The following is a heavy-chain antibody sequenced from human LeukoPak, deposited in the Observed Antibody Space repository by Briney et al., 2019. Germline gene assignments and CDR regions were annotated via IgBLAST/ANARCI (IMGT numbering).Heavy chain of an antibody. CDR2: ISYDGSNK. V-gene: IGHV3-30*04. D-gene: IGHD6-19*01. Sequence: GGSLRLSCAASGFTFSSYAMHWVRQAPGKGLEWVAVISYDGSNKYYADSVKGRFTISRDNSKNALYLQMNSLRAEDTAVYYCARDPRQYSSDLQPLFDYWGQGTLVTVSS. J-gene: IGHJ4*02. CDR3: ARDPRQYSSDLQPLFDY. CDR1: GFTFSSYA.